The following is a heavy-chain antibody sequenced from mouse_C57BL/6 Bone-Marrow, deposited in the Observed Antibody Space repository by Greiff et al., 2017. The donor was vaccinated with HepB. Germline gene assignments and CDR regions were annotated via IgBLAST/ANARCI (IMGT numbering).Heavy chain of an antibody. V-gene: IGHV6-6*01. D-gene: IGHD1-1*01. Sequence: EVQLVESGGGLVQPGGSMKLSCAASGFTFSDAWMDWVRQSPEKGLEWVAEIRNKANNHATYYAETVKGRFTISRDASKSSVYLQMNSLRAEDTGIYYCTRDYYGSSLHFDCWGQGTTLTVSS. J-gene: IGHJ2*01. CDR3: TRDYYGSSLHFDC. CDR2: IRNKANNHAT. CDR1: GFTFSDAW.